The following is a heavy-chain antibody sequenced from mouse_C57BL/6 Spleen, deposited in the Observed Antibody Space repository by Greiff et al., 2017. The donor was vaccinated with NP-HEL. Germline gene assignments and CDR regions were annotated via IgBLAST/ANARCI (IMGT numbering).Heavy chain of an antibody. V-gene: IGHV10-1*01. J-gene: IGHJ4*01. CDR2: IRSKSNNYAT. CDR3: VRHEKFFYAMDY. Sequence: EVQLVESGGGLVQPKGSLKLSCAASGFSFNTYAMNWVRQAPGKGLEWVARIRSKSNNYATYYADSVKDRFTISRDDSESMLYLQMNNLKTEDTAMYYCVRHEKFFYAMDYWGQGTSVTVSS. CDR1: GFSFNTYA.